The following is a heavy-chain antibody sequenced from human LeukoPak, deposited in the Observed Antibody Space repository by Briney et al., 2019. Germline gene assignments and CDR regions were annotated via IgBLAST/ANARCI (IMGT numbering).Heavy chain of an antibody. CDR1: GVSFSGYF. J-gene: IGHJ4*02. V-gene: IGHV4-34*01. CDR2: IYHRENN. CDR3: AREGEQLGPYYFDY. D-gene: IGHD6-6*01. Sequence: PSETLSLTRGLYGVSFSGYFWSWIRQPPGKGLEWIGEIYHRENNNLNPSLKSRVTISVDTSKNQFSLKLSSVTAADTAVYYCAREGEQLGPYYFDYWGQGTLVTVSS.